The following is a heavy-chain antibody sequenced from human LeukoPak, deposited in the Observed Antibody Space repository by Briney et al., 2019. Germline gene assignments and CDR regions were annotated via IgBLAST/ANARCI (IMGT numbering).Heavy chain of an antibody. J-gene: IGHJ6*03. Sequence: KPGGSLRLSCAASGFTFSDHYMDWVRHAPGKGLEWIGEINHSGSTNYNPSLKSRVTISVDTSKNQFSLKLSSVTAADTAVYYCARVPTVTTHYYYYMDVWGKGTTVTVSS. CDR1: GFTFSDHY. CDR2: INHSGST. D-gene: IGHD4-17*01. CDR3: ARVPTVTTHYYYYMDV. V-gene: IGHV4-34*01.